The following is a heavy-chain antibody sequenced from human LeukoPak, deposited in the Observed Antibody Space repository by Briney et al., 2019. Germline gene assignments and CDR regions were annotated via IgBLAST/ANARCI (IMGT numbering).Heavy chain of an antibody. CDR2: IYHSGST. D-gene: IGHD3-22*01. V-gene: IGHV4-38-2*02. Sequence: SETLSLTCTVSGYSISSGYYWGWIRQPPGKGLEWIGSIYHSGSTYYNPSLKSRLTISVDTSKNQFSLRLNSVTAADTAVYYCARPPHYYDTSGYSVWGQGTLVTVSS. CDR1: GYSISSGYY. J-gene: IGHJ4*02. CDR3: ARPPHYYDTSGYSV.